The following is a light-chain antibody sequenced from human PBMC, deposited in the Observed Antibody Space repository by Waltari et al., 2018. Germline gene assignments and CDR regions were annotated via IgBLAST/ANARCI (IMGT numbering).Light chain of an antibody. CDR3: QKYEALPAT. CDR2: GAS. J-gene: IGKJ1*01. Sequence: IVLTQSPGTLSLSPGERATLSCRASQGVGRYLAWYQQKPGQAPRLLIYGASTRATGIPDRFSGSGSGTDFSLIISRLEPEDFAVYFCQKYEALPATFGQGTKVEIK. V-gene: IGKV3-20*01. CDR1: QGVGRY.